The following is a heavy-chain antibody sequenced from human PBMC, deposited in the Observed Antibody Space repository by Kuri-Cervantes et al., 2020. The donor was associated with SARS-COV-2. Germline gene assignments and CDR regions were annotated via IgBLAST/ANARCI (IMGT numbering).Heavy chain of an antibody. V-gene: IGHV3-30*02. J-gene: IGHJ6*03. CDR3: AKALLSYGSGSYSHMDV. CDR1: GFTFSSYG. CDR2: IHYDGSNQ. D-gene: IGHD3-10*01. Sequence: LSLTCVASGFTFSSYGMHWVRQAPGKGLEWVAFIHYDGSNQYYADSVKGRFTISRDNSKNTLYLQMNSLRAEDTAVYYCAKALLSYGSGSYSHMDVWGKGTTVTVSS.